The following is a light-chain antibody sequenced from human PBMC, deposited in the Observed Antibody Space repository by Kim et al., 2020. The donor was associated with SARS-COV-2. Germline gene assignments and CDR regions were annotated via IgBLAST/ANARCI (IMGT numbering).Light chain of an antibody. CDR3: SAWDSSLNAWV. J-gene: IGLJ3*02. Sequence: QTATLTCTGNNNNVGNQGAAWLQQHQGHPPKLLSYRNNNRPSGISERFSASRSADTASLTITGLQPEDETDYYCSAWDSSLNAWVFGGGTQLTVL. CDR1: NNNVGNQG. V-gene: IGLV10-54*04. CDR2: RNN.